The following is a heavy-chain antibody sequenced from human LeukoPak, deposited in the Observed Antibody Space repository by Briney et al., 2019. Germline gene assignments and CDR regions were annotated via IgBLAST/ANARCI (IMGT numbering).Heavy chain of an antibody. J-gene: IGHJ4*02. D-gene: IGHD3-22*01. CDR1: GYTFTSYG. CDR2: ISAYNGNT. Sequence: ASVKVSCTASGYTFTSYGISWVRQAPGQGLEWMGWISAYNGNTNYAQKLQGRVTMTTDTSTSTAYMELRSLRSDDTAVYYCARDTYYYDSSGYYFFPNKKYYFDYWGQGTLVTVSS. V-gene: IGHV1-18*01. CDR3: ARDTYYYDSSGYYFFPNKKYYFDY.